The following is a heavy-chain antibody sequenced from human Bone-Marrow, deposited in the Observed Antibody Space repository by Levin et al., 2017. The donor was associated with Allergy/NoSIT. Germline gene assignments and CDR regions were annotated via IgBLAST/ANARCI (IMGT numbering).Heavy chain of an antibody. CDR2: VYPGDSDT. V-gene: IGHV5-51*01. CDR3: ARRSTGSYNPFDF. Sequence: KVSCRGSGYIFVSYWIAWVRQMPGKGLEWMGIVYPGDSDTRYSPSFQGQVTISADMSTRTAYLQWSSLKASDTAIYYCARRSTGSYNPFDFWGQGTLVTVSS. J-gene: IGHJ4*02. CDR1: GYIFVSYW. D-gene: IGHD1-26*01.